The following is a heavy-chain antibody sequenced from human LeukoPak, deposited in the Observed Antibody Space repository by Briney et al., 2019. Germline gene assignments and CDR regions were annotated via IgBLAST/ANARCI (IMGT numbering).Heavy chain of an antibody. CDR1: GFTFSSYA. J-gene: IGHJ4*02. V-gene: IGHV3-23*01. CDR2: ISGSGGST. Sequence: PGGSLRLSCAASGFTFSSYAMSWVRQAPGKGLEWVSAISGSGGSTYYADSVKGRFTISRDNSKNTLYLQMNSLRAEDTAVYYCARVGRSSSWYPGYWGQGTLVTVSS. D-gene: IGHD6-13*01. CDR3: ARVGRSSSWYPGY.